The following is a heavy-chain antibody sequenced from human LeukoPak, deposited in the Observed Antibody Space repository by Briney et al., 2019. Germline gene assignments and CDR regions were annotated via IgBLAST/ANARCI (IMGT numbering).Heavy chain of an antibody. J-gene: IGHJ6*03. CDR2: IYTNGST. CDR1: GGSISNYY. Sequence: ASETLSLTCTGSGGSISNYYWSWVRQPAGKGLEWIGRIYTNGSTNYNPSLKSRVTISVDTSKNQFSLKLSSVTAADTAVFYCAREIFGVALNYYYSYMDVWGKGTTVTVSS. D-gene: IGHD3-3*01. CDR3: AREIFGVALNYYYSYMDV. V-gene: IGHV4-4*07.